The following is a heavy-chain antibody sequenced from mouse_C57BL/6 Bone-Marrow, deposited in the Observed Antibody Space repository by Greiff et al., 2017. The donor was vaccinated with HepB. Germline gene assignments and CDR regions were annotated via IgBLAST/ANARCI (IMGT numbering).Heavy chain of an antibody. CDR1: GYTFTSYW. CDR3: ARDSSGYVRGPFDY. Sequence: QVQLKQPGAELVKPGASVKMSCKASGYTFTSYWISWVKQRPGQGLEWIGDIYPGSGSTNYNEKFKSKATLTVDTSSSTAYMQLSSLTSEDSAVYYCARDSSGYVRGPFDYWGQGTTLTVSS. D-gene: IGHD3-2*02. J-gene: IGHJ2*01. CDR2: IYPGSGST. V-gene: IGHV1-55*01.